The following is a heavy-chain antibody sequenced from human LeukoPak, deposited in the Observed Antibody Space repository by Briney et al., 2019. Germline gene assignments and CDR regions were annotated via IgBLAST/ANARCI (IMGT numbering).Heavy chain of an antibody. Sequence: SETLSLTCAVYGGSFSGYYWSWIRQPAGKGLEWIGEINHSGSTNYNPSLKSRVTISVDTSKNQFSLKLSSVTAADTAVYYCARQGIAVPGGGEGFDPWGQGTLVTVSS. J-gene: IGHJ5*02. D-gene: IGHD6-19*01. CDR2: INHSGST. CDR1: GGSFSGYY. CDR3: ARQGIAVPGGGEGFDP. V-gene: IGHV4-34*01.